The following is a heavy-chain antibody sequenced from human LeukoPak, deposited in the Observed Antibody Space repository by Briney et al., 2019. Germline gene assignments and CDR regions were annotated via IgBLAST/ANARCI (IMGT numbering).Heavy chain of an antibody. CDR3: ARGPYSYDSSGAFDI. Sequence: TSSETLSLTCTVSGDSISSGDYYWSWIRQPAGKGLEWIGRISSSGSTNYNPSLKSRVTISVDTSKNQFSLKLGSVTAADTAVYFCARGPYSYDSSGAFDIWGQGTMVTVSS. J-gene: IGHJ3*02. D-gene: IGHD3-22*01. V-gene: IGHV4-61*02. CDR1: GDSISSGDYY. CDR2: ISSSGST.